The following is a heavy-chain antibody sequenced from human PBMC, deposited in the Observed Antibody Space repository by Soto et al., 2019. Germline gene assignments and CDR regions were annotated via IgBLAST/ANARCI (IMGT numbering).Heavy chain of an antibody. V-gene: IGHV3-74*01. Sequence: PGGSLRLSXAGSGFPFSRYWMHWVRRVPGKGLMWVANVVPDGSGTTYADSAKGRFTISRDNAKNMLYLQMNSLRVEDTALYYCARDVNAEPFDLWGQGTLVTVSS. CDR2: VVPDGSGT. J-gene: IGHJ5*02. CDR3: ARDVNAEPFDL. CDR1: GFPFSRYW.